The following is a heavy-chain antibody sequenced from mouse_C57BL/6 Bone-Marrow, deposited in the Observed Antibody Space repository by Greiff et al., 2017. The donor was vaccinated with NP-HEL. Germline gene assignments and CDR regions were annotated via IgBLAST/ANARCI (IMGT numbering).Heavy chain of an antibody. Sequence: EVKLVESGGDLVKPGGSLKLSCAASGFTFSSYGMSWVRQTPDKRLEWVATISSGGSYTYYPDSVKGRFTIARDNAKNTLYLQMSSLKSEDAAMYYGASLYAMDYWGQGTSVTVSS. V-gene: IGHV5-6*02. CDR2: ISSGGSYT. CDR1: GFTFSSYG. J-gene: IGHJ4*01. CDR3: ASLYAMDY.